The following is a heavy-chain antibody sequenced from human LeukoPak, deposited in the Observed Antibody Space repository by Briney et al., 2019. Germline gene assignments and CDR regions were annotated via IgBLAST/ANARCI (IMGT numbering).Heavy chain of an antibody. Sequence: PSETLSLTCTVSGGSISSSSYYSGWIRQPPGKGLEWIGIIYYRGSTNYNPSLKSRVTISVDTSKNQFSLKLSSVTAADTAVYYCARGDKLWFGKKGWFDPWGQGTLVTVSS. CDR2: IYYRGST. J-gene: IGHJ5*02. CDR3: ARGDKLWFGKKGWFDP. V-gene: IGHV4-39*07. D-gene: IGHD3-10*01. CDR1: GGSISSSSYY.